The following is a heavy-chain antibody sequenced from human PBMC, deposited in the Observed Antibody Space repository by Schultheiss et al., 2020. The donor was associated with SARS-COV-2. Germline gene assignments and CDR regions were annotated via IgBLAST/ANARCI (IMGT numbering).Heavy chain of an antibody. D-gene: IGHD6-6*01. V-gene: IGHV4-34*01. CDR1: GGSFSGYF. CDR3: ARGFVPYYYYYMDV. Sequence: SETLSLTCAVYGGSFSGYFWTWIRQSPGKGLEWIGQVSHSGGTHYSPSLKRRVTISVDTSKNQFSLKLSSVTAADTAVYYCARGFVPYYYYYMDVWGKGTTVTVSS. J-gene: IGHJ6*03. CDR2: VSHSGGT.